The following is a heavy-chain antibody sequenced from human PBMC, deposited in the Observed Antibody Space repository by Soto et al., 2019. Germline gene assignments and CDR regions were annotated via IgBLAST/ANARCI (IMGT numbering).Heavy chain of an antibody. D-gene: IGHD6-13*01. V-gene: IGHV1-18*01. CDR1: GYTFTSYC. CDR3: ARGGSSSWYSYHTSYYYGMDV. CDR2: ISAYNGNT. J-gene: IGHJ6*02. Sequence: ASVNVSCKSSGYTFTSYCISWVRQAPGQGLEWMGWISAYNGNTNYAQKLQGRVTMTTDTSTNSLRAEDTAVYYCARGGSSSWYSYHTSYYYGMDVWGQGTTVTVSS.